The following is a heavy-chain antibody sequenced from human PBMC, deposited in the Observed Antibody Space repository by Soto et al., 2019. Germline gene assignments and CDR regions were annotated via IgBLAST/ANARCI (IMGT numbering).Heavy chain of an antibody. CDR1: GFTVSSSY. CDR3: AKMVVPSAYFHN. J-gene: IGHJ4*02. CDR2: IYSGGSK. Sequence: EVQLVESGGGLVQPGGSLRVSCAASGFTVSSSYMSWVRQAPGKGLEWVSLIYSGGSKIYADSVKGRFTISRDNSKNTLYLQMNSLRAEDTAVYYCAKMVVPSAYFHNWGQGTLVTVSS. V-gene: IGHV3-66*01. D-gene: IGHD2-2*01.